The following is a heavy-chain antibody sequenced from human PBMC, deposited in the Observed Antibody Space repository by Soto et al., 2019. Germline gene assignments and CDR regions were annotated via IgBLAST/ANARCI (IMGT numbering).Heavy chain of an antibody. CDR2: INPKSGGT. V-gene: IGHV1-2*04. Sequence: GASVKVSCKXSGYSFTDYHIHWVRQAPGQGLEWLGRINPKSGGTSTAQKFQGWVTMTTDTSISTASMGLTRLTSDDTAIYYCARGDSTDCSNGVCSFFYNHDMDVWGQGTTVTVSS. J-gene: IGHJ6*02. CDR1: GYSFTDYH. CDR3: ARGDSTDCSNGVCSFFYNHDMDV. D-gene: IGHD2-8*01.